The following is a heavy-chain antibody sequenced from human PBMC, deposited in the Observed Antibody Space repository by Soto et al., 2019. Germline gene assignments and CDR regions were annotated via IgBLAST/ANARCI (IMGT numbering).Heavy chain of an antibody. Sequence: SETLSLTCTVSGDSISSSSYYWGWIRQPPGKGLEWIGSIYYSGSTFYNPSLESRITMSVDTSKNQFSLKLSSVTAADTAVYYCARPSDSSGYYYWGQGTLVTVSS. V-gene: IGHV4-39*01. J-gene: IGHJ4*02. D-gene: IGHD3-22*01. CDR2: IYYSGST. CDR1: GDSISSSSYY. CDR3: ARPSDSSGYYY.